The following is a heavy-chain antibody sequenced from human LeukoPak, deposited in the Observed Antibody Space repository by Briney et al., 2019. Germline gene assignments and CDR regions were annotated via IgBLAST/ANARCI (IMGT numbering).Heavy chain of an antibody. CDR2: ISTDGSST. D-gene: IGHD6-6*01. J-gene: IGHJ3*02. Sequence: GGSLRLSCAASGFTFSSNAMSWVRQAPGKGLVWVSRISTDGSSTNSADSVKGRFTISRDNAKNTLYLQMNSLRAEDTAVYYCVREYSSSSGRAFDIWGQGTMVTVSP. V-gene: IGHV3-74*01. CDR1: GFTFSSNA. CDR3: VREYSSSSGRAFDI.